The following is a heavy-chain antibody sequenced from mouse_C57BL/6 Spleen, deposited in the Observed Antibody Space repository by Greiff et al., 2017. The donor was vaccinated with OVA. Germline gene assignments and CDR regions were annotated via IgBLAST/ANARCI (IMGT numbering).Heavy chain of an antibody. V-gene: IGHV1-58*01. D-gene: IGHD2-1*01. CDR3: ARSLFYFGYYGWYFGV. CDR2: IYTGNGYT. J-gene: IGHJ1*03. CDR1: GYTFTSYG. Sequence: VQLQQPGAELVRPGSSVKMSCKTSGYTFTSYGINWVKQRPGQGLEWIGNIYTGNGYTEYNEKFKGKATLTSDTSSSTAYMQLSSLTSADSAICFCARSLFYFGYYGWYFGVWGTGTTVTVSS.